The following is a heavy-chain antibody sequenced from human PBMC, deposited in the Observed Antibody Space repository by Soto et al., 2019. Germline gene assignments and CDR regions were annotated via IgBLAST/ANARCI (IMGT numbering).Heavy chain of an antibody. CDR1: GFTFSSYG. D-gene: IGHD3-16*01. CDR2: IWYDGSNK. Sequence: QVQLVESGGGVVQPGRSLRLSCAASGFTFSSYGMHWVRQAPGKGLEWVAVIWYDGSNKYYADSVKGRFTISRDNSKNTLYLQMNSLRAEDTAVYYCARVGLVLGVLYYYGMDVWGQGTTVTVSS. J-gene: IGHJ6*02. V-gene: IGHV3-33*01. CDR3: ARVGLVLGVLYYYGMDV.